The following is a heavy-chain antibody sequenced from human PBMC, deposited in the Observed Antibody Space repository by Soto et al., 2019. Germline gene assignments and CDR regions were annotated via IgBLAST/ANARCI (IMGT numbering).Heavy chain of an antibody. D-gene: IGHD2-2*01. V-gene: IGHV4-39*01. CDR3: ARRGARTEVDGLSTGCDP. CDR2: TSYGGNT. J-gene: IGHJ5*02. Sequence: QTLSITCSVSGGSISSSGYYWGWIRQPPGKGLEWIGSTSYGGNTYYSPSLKSRVTISVDTSKNQLSLELRSVTATDTAVYFCARRGARTEVDGLSTGCDPWGQGTVGTVSA. CDR1: GGSISSSGYY.